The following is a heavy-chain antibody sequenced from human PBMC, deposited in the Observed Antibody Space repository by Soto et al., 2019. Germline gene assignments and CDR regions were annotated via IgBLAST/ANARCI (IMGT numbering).Heavy chain of an antibody. CDR3: ARGRGLLLWFGEALRRSPFYFDY. D-gene: IGHD3-10*01. V-gene: IGHV1-8*01. Sequence: QVQLVQSGAEVKKPGASVKVSCKASGYTFTSYDINWVRQATGQGLEWMGWMNPNSGNTGYAQKFQGRVTMTRNTSISTAYMELSRLRSEDTAVYYCARGRGLLLWFGEALRRSPFYFDYWGQGTLVTVSS. J-gene: IGHJ4*02. CDR2: MNPNSGNT. CDR1: GYTFTSYD.